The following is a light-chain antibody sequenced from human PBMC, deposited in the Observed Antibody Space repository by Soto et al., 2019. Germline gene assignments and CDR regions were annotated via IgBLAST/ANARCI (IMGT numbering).Light chain of an antibody. CDR1: QSVSSN. CDR3: QQYNNWPPYT. CDR2: VAS. Sequence: DIVMTQSPAPLSVSPGERATLSCRASQSVSSNLAGYQQKPGQAPRLLIYVASTRATGIPARISSSGSGTEFTLTNSSQQSEDFAVYYCQQYNNWPPYTFGQGTKLEIK. V-gene: IGKV3-15*01. J-gene: IGKJ2*01.